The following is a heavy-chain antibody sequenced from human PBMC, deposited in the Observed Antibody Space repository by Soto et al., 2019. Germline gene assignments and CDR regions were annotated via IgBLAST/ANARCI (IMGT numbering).Heavy chain of an antibody. D-gene: IGHD5-18*01. CDR1: GFTFSSYA. CDR2: ISGSGGST. CDR3: AAGIQLWLENFDY. J-gene: IGHJ4*02. Sequence: GGSLRLSCAASGFTFSSYAMSWVRQAPGKGLEWVSAISGSGGSTYYAESVKGRFTISRDNSKNTLYLQMNSLRAEDTAVYYCAAGIQLWLENFDYWGQGTLVTVSS. V-gene: IGHV3-23*01.